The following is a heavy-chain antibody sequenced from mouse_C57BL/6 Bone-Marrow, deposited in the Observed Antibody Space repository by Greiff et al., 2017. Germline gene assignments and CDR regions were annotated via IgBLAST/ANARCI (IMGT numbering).Heavy chain of an antibody. J-gene: IGHJ2*01. CDR2: INPNNGGT. CDR3: AKGLWPRRDYFDY. Sequence: EVQLQESGPELVKPGASVKMSCKASGYTFTDYNMHWVKQSHGKSLEWIGYINPNNGGTSYNQKFKGKATLTVNKSSSTAYMELRSLTSEDSAVDYCAKGLWPRRDYFDYWGQGTTLTVSS. CDR1: GYTFTDYN. V-gene: IGHV1-22*01. D-gene: IGHD1-1*02.